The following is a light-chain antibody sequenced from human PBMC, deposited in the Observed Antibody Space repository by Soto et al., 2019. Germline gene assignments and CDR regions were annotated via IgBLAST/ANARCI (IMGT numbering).Light chain of an antibody. CDR3: QQYGSSPWT. V-gene: IGKV3-20*01. Sequence: EIVLTQSPGTLSLSPGERATLSCRASQSVSSIYLAWYQQKPGQAPRLLIYGASSRATGIPDRFSGSGSGTDFTLTISRLEPEDFAVYYCQQYGSSPWTFGQGTKLEIK. CDR2: GAS. CDR1: QSVSSIY. J-gene: IGKJ2*01.